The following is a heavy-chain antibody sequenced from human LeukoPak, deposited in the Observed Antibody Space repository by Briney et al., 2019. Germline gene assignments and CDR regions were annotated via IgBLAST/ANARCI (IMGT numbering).Heavy chain of an antibody. V-gene: IGHV3-23*01. D-gene: IGHD3-22*01. Sequence: PGGSLRLSCAASGFTFSSYAMSWVRQAPGKGLDWVSAISINGRSTYYADSVKGRFTISRDNSKSTLYLQMKSLRADDTAVYYCAKESSGYCNDYWGQGTLVTVSS. J-gene: IGHJ4*02. CDR2: ISINGRST. CDR1: GFTFSSYA. CDR3: AKESSGYCNDY.